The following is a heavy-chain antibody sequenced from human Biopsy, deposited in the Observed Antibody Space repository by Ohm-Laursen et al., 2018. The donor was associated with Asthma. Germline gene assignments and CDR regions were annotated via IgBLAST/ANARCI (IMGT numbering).Heavy chain of an antibody. Sequence: TLSLTCTVSPGSINDYYWNWIRQSPGKGLEWIGYVHSTGSTRLNPSLKSRLTISVDTSVDQVSLKLTSVTAADTAVYYCARATSTWSQSGPHYFDHWGQGTLVTASS. CDR2: VHSTGST. D-gene: IGHD6-13*01. CDR3: ARATSTWSQSGPHYFDH. CDR1: PGSINDYY. J-gene: IGHJ4*02. V-gene: IGHV4-59*01.